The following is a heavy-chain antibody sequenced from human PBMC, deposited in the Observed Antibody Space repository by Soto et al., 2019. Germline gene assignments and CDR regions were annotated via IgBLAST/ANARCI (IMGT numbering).Heavy chain of an antibody. Sequence: PSETLSLTCAVYGGSFSGYYWSWIRQPPGKGLEWIGEIYYSGSTNYNPSLQSRISISVDTSKNQFSLNLNSVTAADTAVYYCARVDFFGTGGLPRYYFDYWGQGTLVTVSS. CDR1: GGSFSGYY. CDR3: ARVDFFGTGGLPRYYFDY. V-gene: IGHV4-34*09. CDR2: IYYSGST. D-gene: IGHD1-1*01. J-gene: IGHJ4*02.